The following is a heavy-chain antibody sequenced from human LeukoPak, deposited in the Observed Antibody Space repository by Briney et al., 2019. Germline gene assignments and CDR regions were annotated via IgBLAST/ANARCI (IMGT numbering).Heavy chain of an antibody. CDR1: GFTFSSYA. CDR2: ISGSGGST. CDR3: AKDDRYRGYFDY. J-gene: IGHJ4*02. D-gene: IGHD1-26*01. V-gene: IGHV3-23*01. Sequence: GGSLRLSCAASGFTFSSYAMSWVRQAPGKGLESVAAISGSGGSTYYADSVKGRFTISRDNSKNTLYLQMNSLRAEDTAVYYCAKDDRYRGYFDYWGQGTLVTVSS.